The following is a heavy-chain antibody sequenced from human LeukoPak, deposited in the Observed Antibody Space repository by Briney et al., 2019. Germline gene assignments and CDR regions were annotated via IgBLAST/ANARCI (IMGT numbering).Heavy chain of an antibody. V-gene: IGHV4-34*01. J-gene: IGHJ2*01. CDR1: GGSFSGYY. Sequence: SETLSLTCAVCGGSFSGYYWSWIRQPPGKGLEWIGEINHSGSTNYNPSLKSRVTISVDTSKNQFSLKLSSVTAADTAVYYCARVRSAAANWYFDLWGRGTLVTVSS. D-gene: IGHD2-2*01. CDR3: ARVRSAAANWYFDL. CDR2: INHSGST.